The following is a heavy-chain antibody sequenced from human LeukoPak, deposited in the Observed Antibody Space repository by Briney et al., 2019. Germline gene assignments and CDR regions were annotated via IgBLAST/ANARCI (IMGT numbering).Heavy chain of an antibody. CDR3: ARANYVWGSYVY. CDR1: GGSISDYY. CDR2: IYTGGNT. D-gene: IGHD3-16*01. J-gene: IGHJ4*02. V-gene: IGHV4-4*07. Sequence: SETLSLTCTVSGGSISDYYWSWIRQPAGKGLEWIGHIYTGGNTNCNPSLESRVTMSVDTSKNQFSLKLRSVTAADTAVHYCARANYVWGSYVYWGQGTLVTVSS.